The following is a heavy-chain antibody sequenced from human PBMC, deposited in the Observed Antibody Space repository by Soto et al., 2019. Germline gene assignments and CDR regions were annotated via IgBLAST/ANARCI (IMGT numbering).Heavy chain of an antibody. V-gene: IGHV4-34*01. CDR2: ISPSGTT. CDR3: ATSLWFGTQPEI. CDR1: GGSFSNNY. J-gene: IGHJ4*02. Sequence: SETLSLTCAVYGGSFSNNYWTWFRQPPGKGLEWIGEISPSGTTKYIPSLKSRGTISVDTSRKQFFLKVTSVSAADTAVYYCATSLWFGTQPEIWGPGTLVAVSS. D-gene: IGHD3-10*01.